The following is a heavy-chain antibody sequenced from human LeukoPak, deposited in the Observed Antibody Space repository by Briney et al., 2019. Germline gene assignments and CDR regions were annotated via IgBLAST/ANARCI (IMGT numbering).Heavy chain of an antibody. CDR1: GGSISSSSYY. CDR2: IYYSGST. J-gene: IGHJ4*02. Sequence: SETLSLTCTVSGGSISSSSYYWGWIRQPPGKGLEWIGSIYYSGSTYYNPSLKSRVTISVETSKNQFSLNLSSVTAADTAVYYCARGRLARSPYFDYWGQGTLVTVSS. D-gene: IGHD6-19*01. CDR3: ARGRLARSPYFDY. V-gene: IGHV4-39*07.